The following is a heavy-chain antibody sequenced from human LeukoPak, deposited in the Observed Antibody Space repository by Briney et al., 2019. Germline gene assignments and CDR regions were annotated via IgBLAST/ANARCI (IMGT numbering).Heavy chain of an antibody. J-gene: IGHJ3*01. CDR2: ISYTGNS. CDR1: GVSITGYF. V-gene: IGHV4-59*01. D-gene: IGHD6-25*01. CDR3: ARDSAYSSDWPDAFDV. Sequence: SEALSLTCSVSGVSITGYFWSWIRQPPGKGLEWIGYISYTGNSNYNPSLNSRVTISLDASNNQFSLRLNSLTPADTAVYYCARDSAYSSDWPDAFDVWGHGTVVTVSS.